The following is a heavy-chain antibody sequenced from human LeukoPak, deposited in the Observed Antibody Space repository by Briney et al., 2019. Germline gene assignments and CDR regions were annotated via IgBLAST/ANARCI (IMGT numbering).Heavy chain of an antibody. CDR1: GGSISSYY. Sequence: SETLSLTCTVSGGSISSYYWSWIRQPPGKGLEWIGYIYYSGSTNYNPSLKSRVTISVDTSKNQFSLKLSSVTAADTAVYYCARHPYDILTGYYPRNCYYYYGMDVWGQGTTVTVSS. D-gene: IGHD3-9*01. CDR2: IYYSGST. CDR3: ARHPYDILTGYYPRNCYYYYGMDV. V-gene: IGHV4-59*08. J-gene: IGHJ6*02.